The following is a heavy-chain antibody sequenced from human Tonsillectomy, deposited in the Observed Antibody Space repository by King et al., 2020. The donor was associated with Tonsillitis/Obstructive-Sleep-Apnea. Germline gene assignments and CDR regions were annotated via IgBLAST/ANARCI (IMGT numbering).Heavy chain of an antibody. Sequence: VQLQQWGAGLLKPSETLSLTCAVYGGSFSGYYWSWIRQPPGKGLEWIGELNHRGSTNYNPALKSRVTISVDTSKNQFSLKLSSVTAADTAVYYCARYCHYYFDYWGQGTLVTVSS. D-gene: IGHD2-21*02. V-gene: IGHV4-34*01. J-gene: IGHJ4*02. CDR1: GGSFSGYY. CDR3: ARYCHYYFDY. CDR2: LNHRGST.